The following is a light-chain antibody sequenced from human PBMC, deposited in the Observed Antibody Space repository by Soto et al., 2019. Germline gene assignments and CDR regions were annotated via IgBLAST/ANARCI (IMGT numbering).Light chain of an antibody. V-gene: IGKV3-11*01. CDR2: DSS. CDR1: QSVSTY. J-gene: IGKJ4*01. CDR3: QQRSNWPLT. Sequence: EIVLTQSPATLSLSPGQRATLSCRASQSVSTYLAWFQQKPGQAPRLLSYDSSNRATDIPARFSGSGSGTDFTLTISSLEPEDFAVYYCQQRSNWPLTFGGGTRVEIQ.